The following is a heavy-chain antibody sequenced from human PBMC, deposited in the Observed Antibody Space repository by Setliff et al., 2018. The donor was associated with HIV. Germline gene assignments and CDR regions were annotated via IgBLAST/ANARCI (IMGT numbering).Heavy chain of an antibody. CDR2: ISSKRTSI. D-gene: IGHD3-3*01. V-gene: IGHV3-48*04. CDR3: ARAGFWQPDAFDI. CDR1: GFSFDDYC. Sequence: PGGSLRLSCEASGFSFDDYCMNWVRQAPGKGLEWVSYISSKRTSIYYADSVKGRFTISRDNAKNSLYLQVNSLRAEDTAVYYCARAGFWQPDAFDIWGQGTMVTVSS. J-gene: IGHJ3*02.